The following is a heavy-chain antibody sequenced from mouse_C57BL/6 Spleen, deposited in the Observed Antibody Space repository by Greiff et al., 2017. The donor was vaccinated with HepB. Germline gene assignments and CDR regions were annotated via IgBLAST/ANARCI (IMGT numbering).Heavy chain of an antibody. D-gene: IGHD1-1*01. CDR2: IDPETGGT. CDR3: TRWITTVVATGFDY. Sequence: VKLQQSGAELVRPGASVTLSCKASGYTFTDYEMHWVKQTPVHGLEWIGAIDPETGGTAYNQKFKGKAILTADKSSSTAYMELRSLTSEDSAVYYCTRWITTVVATGFDYWGQGTTLTVSS. V-gene: IGHV1-15*01. J-gene: IGHJ2*01. CDR1: GYTFTDYE.